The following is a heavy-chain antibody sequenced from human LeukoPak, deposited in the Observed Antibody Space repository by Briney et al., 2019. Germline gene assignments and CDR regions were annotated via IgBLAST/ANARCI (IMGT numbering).Heavy chain of an antibody. CDR1: GFTFSSYA. V-gene: IGHV3-23*01. D-gene: IGHD5-18*01. CDR3: AKAGGYSYDYHIVS. J-gene: IGHJ4*02. Sequence: GGSLRLSCAASGFTFSSYAMSWVRQAPGKGLEWVSGVSGSGGSTYHADSVKGRFTISRDNSKYTLYLQMNSPRAEDTAVYYCAKAGGYSYDYHIVSWGQGTLVTVSS. CDR2: VSGSGGST.